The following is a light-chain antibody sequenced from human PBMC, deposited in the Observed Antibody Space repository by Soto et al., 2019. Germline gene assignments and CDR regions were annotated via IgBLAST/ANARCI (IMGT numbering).Light chain of an antibody. CDR3: QQSYSTPYT. CDR1: QSISSY. CDR2: AAS. J-gene: IGKJ2*01. V-gene: IGKV1-39*01. Sequence: IQMTQSPSSLSASVGDRVTITCRASQSISSYLNWYQQKPGKAPKLLIYAASSLQSGVPSRFSGSGSGTDFTFSICSLQPEDFATYYCQQSYSTPYTFGQGTKVDIK.